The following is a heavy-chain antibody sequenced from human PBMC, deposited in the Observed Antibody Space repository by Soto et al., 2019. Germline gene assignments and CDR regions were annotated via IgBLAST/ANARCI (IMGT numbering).Heavy chain of an antibody. CDR1: GFTFSNYG. CDR2: ISSISSPI. D-gene: IGHD3-16*01. CDR3: ARDLPGGGTYFDY. V-gene: IGHV3-48*02. J-gene: IGHJ4*02. Sequence: GSLRLSCEASGFTFSNYGMNWVRQAPGKGLEWVSYISSISSPIYYADSVKGRFTISRDNAKNSLYLEMNSLRDEDTAVYYCARDLPGGGTYFDYWGQGTLVTVSS.